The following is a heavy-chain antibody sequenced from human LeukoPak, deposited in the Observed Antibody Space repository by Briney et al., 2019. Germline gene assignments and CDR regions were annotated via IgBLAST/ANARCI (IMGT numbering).Heavy chain of an antibody. J-gene: IGHJ4*02. CDR3: AKDVEGYSSSWFHFDY. Sequence: GGSLRLSCSASGFTFSNYAMSWVRQDPGKGLEWVSAFSGSGGSTYYADSVKGRFTISTDNSKNTLYLQMNSLRAEDTAVYYCAKDVEGYSSSWFHFDYWGQGTLVTVSS. CDR1: GFTFSNYA. V-gene: IGHV3-23*01. D-gene: IGHD6-13*01. CDR2: FSGSGGST.